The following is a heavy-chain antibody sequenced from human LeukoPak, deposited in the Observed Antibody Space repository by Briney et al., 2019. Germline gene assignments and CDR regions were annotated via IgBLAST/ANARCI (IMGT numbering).Heavy chain of an antibody. D-gene: IGHD2-2*01. Sequence: SETLSLTCTVSGGSNSSYYWSWIRQPAGKGLEWIGRIYTSGSTNYNPSLKSRVTMSVDTSKNQFSLKLSSVTAADTAVYYCARESSLVVPAAIVFWFDPWGQGTLVTVSS. CDR3: ARESSLVVPAAIVFWFDP. CDR1: GGSNSSYY. V-gene: IGHV4-4*07. J-gene: IGHJ5*02. CDR2: IYTSGST.